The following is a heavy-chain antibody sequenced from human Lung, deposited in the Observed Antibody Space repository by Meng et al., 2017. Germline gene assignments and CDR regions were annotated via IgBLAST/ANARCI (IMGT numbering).Heavy chain of an antibody. CDR3: ARGLGEAVVPRTMFDY. CDR1: GGSISSSNW. D-gene: IGHD2-2*01. J-gene: IGHJ4*02. CDR2: IYHSGGT. Sequence: QGPVQESGPGLVKPSGTLSLTCGVSGGSISSSNWWSWVRQPPGKGLEWIGEIYHSGGTKYNPSLKSRVTISVDKSKNQFSLKLSSVTAADTAVYYCARGLGEAVVPRTMFDYWGQGTLVTVSS. V-gene: IGHV4-4*02.